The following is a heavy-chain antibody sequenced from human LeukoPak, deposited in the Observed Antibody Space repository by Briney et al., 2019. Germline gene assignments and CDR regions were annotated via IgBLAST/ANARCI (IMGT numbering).Heavy chain of an antibody. CDR3: ARESYYYDSSGYPYWYFDL. J-gene: IGHJ2*01. Sequence: WETLSLTCTVSGGSISSYYWSWIRQPAGKGLEWIGRIYTSGSTNYNASLKSRVTISVDKSKDQFSLKLSSVTAADTAVYYCARESYYYDSSGYPYWYFDLWGRGTLVTVSS. D-gene: IGHD3-22*01. CDR2: IYTSGST. CDR1: GGSISSYY. V-gene: IGHV4-4*07.